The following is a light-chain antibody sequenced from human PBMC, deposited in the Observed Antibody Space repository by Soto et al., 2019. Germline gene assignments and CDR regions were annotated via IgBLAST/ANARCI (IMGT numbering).Light chain of an antibody. CDR2: DVT. Sequence: QSVLTQPASVSGSPGQSITISCTGTSSDVGGYNYVSWYQQHPGKAPKLMISDVTNRPSGVSNRFSGSKSGNTASLTISGLQAEDEAEYYCSSYTSSTTLVFGTGTKVTVL. CDR3: SSYTSSTTLV. V-gene: IGLV2-14*03. J-gene: IGLJ1*01. CDR1: SSDVGGYNY.